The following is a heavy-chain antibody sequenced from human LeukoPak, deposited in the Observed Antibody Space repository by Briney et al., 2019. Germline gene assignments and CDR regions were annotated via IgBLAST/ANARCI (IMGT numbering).Heavy chain of an antibody. J-gene: IGHJ4*02. CDR1: GYTFTSYG. V-gene: IGHV1-18*01. D-gene: IGHD3-16*02. Sequence: GASVKVSCKASGYTFTSYGISWVRQAPGQGLEWMGWISAYNGNTNYAQKLQGRVTMTTDTSTSTAYMELRSLRSDDTAVYYCARVEEPITFGGVIVFDYWGQGTLVTVSS. CDR3: ARVEEPITFGGVIVFDY. CDR2: ISAYNGNT.